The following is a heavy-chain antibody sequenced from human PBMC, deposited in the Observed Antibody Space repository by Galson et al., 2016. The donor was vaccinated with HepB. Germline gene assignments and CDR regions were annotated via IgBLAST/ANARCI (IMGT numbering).Heavy chain of an antibody. D-gene: IGHD6-19*01. CDR1: GFTFGSFT. J-gene: IGHJ4*02. V-gene: IGHV3-21*01. CDR2: ISSTSKYI. Sequence: SLRLSCAASGFTFGSFTMTWVRQAPGKGLEWVSTISSTSKYINYVDSVKGRFTVSRDNAKSSVSLQMNSLRAEDTAVYYCAKAGTVAAAEYWGQGTLVTVSS. CDR3: AKAGTVAAAEY.